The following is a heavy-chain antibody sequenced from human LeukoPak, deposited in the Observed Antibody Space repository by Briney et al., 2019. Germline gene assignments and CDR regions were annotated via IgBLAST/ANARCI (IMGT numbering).Heavy chain of an antibody. V-gene: IGHV4-38-2*02. CDR2: FYRSGST. Sequence: PSETLSLTCTVSGYSISNDYYWGWIRQPPGKGPEWIGSFYRSGSTSYNPSLTGRVIISADTSKNQFSLNLNSVTAADTVVYYCARIRWKHSGYMDVWGKGTTVTVS. CDR3: ARIRWKHSGYMDV. D-gene: IGHD2-15*01. J-gene: IGHJ6*03. CDR1: GYSISNDYY.